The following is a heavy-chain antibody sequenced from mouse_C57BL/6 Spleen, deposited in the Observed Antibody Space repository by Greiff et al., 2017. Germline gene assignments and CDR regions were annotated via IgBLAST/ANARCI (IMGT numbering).Heavy chain of an antibody. CDR1: GYTFTSYG. V-gene: IGHV1-81*01. CDR2: IYPRSGNT. D-gene: IGHD2-4*01. CDR3: ARSENYDYRDYLDY. J-gene: IGHJ2*01. Sequence: QVQLQQSGAELARPGASVKLSCKASGYTFTSYGISWVKQSTGQGLEWIGEIYPRSGNTYYNEQFKGKATLTADKSSSTAYMELRSLTSEDSAVYFCARSENYDYRDYLDYWGQGTTLTVSS.